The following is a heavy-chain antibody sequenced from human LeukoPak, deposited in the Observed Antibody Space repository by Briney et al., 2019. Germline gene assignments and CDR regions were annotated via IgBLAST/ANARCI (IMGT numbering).Heavy chain of an antibody. D-gene: IGHD1-26*01. CDR1: GFTFSSYP. J-gene: IGHJ4*02. V-gene: IGHV3-30-3*01. CDR3: ASINGGGSYDFDY. Sequence: GGSLRLSCAASGFTFSSYPMHWVRQAPGKGLEWVAVISYDGSNKYYADSVKGRFTISRDNSKNTLYLQMNSLRAEDTAVYYCASINGGGSYDFDYWGQGTLVTVSS. CDR2: ISYDGSNK.